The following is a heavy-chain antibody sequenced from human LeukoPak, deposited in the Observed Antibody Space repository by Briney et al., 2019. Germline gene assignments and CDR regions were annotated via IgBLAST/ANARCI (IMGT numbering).Heavy chain of an antibody. D-gene: IGHD6-13*01. CDR1: GFTFRTYA. V-gene: IGHV3-23*01. CDR2: ISDGGGRT. J-gene: IGHJ4*02. Sequence: GGSLRLSCGASGFTFRTYAMSWVRQAPGKGREWVSGISDGGGRTFYAESVKGRFTVSRDNSRNTLYLRMNSLRAEDTGIYYCTKNQILDDTGSWYTYWGQGTLVTVSS. CDR3: TKNQILDDTGSWYTY.